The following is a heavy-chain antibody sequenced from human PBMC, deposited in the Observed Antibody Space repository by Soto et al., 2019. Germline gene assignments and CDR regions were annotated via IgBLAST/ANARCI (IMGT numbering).Heavy chain of an antibody. CDR3: ARVYSSGWYGYFQH. Sequence: QVQLVQSGAEVKKPGSSVKVSCNASGGTFSSYAISWVRQAPGQGLEWMGGIIPIFGTANYAQKFQGRVTITADESTSTAYMELSSLRSEDTAVYYCARVYSSGWYGYFQHWGQGTLVTVSS. CDR2: IIPIFGTA. D-gene: IGHD6-19*01. V-gene: IGHV1-69*01. CDR1: GGTFSSYA. J-gene: IGHJ1*01.